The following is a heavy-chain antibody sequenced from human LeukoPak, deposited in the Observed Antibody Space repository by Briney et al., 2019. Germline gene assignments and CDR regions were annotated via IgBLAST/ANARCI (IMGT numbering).Heavy chain of an antibody. CDR3: ARENSAYARAFDY. J-gene: IGHJ4*02. CDR1: GGSITSYY. D-gene: IGHD5-12*01. V-gene: IGHV4-59*01. CDR2: IYYSGST. Sequence: SETLSLTCTVSGGSITSYYWSWIRQPPGKGLEWIGYIYYSGSTNYNPSLRSRVTISVDTSKNHFSLNLTSVTAADTAVYYCARENSAYARAFDYWGQGTLVTVSS.